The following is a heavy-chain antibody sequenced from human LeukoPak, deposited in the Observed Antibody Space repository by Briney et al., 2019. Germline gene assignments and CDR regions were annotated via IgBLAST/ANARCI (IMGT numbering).Heavy chain of an antibody. CDR2: INPNSGGT. D-gene: IGHD2-2*01. CDR3: ARARGVAPAARTPDWFDP. J-gene: IGHJ5*02. Sequence: ASVKVSCKASGYTFTGYYMHWVRQAPGQGLEWMGWINPNSGGTNYAQKFQGRVTMTRDTSISTAYMELSRLRSDDTAVYYCARARGVAPAARTPDWFDPWGQGTLVTVSS. V-gene: IGHV1-2*02. CDR1: GYTFTGYY.